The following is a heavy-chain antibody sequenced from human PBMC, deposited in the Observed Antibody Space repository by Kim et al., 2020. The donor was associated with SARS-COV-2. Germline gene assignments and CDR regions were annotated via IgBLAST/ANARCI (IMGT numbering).Heavy chain of an antibody. Sequence: ASVKVSCKASGYTFTSYYMHWVRQAPGQGLEWMGIINPSGGSTSYAQKFQGRVTMTRDTSTSTVYMELSSLRSEDTAVYYCARDLISEDYGSGSYYWLGWFDPWGQGTLVTVSS. CDR1: GYTFTSYY. D-gene: IGHD3-10*01. V-gene: IGHV1-46*01. CDR2: INPSGGST. CDR3: ARDLISEDYGSGSYYWLGWFDP. J-gene: IGHJ5*02.